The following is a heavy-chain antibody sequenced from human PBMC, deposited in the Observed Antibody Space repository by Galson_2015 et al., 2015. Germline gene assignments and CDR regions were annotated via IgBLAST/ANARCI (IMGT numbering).Heavy chain of an antibody. V-gene: IGHV4-4*02. Sequence: WVRQPPGKGLEWIGEIYHTGTTNYNPSLKSRATISVDKSKNQFSLNLNSVTAADTAVFYCASYSCTGGSCYYNFDSWGQGTLVTVSS. CDR3: ASYSCTGGSCYYNFDS. D-gene: IGHD2-15*01. J-gene: IGHJ4*02. CDR2: IYHTGTT.